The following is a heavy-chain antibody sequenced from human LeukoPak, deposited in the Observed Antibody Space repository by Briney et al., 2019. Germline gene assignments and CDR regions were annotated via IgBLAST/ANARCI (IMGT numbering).Heavy chain of an antibody. J-gene: IGHJ5*02. Sequence: SETLSLTCTVSGYSISSGYYWGWIRQPPGKGLEWIGSIYHSGSTYYNPSLKSRVTISVDTSKNQFSQKLSSVTAADTAVYYCAREVKGLDYGLDPWGQGTLVTVSS. V-gene: IGHV4-38-2*02. CDR2: IYHSGST. CDR1: GYSISSGYY. CDR3: AREVKGLDYGLDP. D-gene: IGHD4/OR15-4a*01.